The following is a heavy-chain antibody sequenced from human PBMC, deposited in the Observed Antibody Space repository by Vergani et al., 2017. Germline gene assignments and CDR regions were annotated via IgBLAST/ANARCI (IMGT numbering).Heavy chain of an antibody. Sequence: QVQLVESGGGVVQPGRSLRLSRAASGFTFGDHGIHWVRRAPGKGLEWVALISYDGTNKYYTNSVRGRFTISRDNSKSTLFLQMNSLRVEDMAVYYCARDRGDWRYSRYFYNYYMDVWGKGTTVTVSS. CDR1: GFTFGDHG. CDR3: ARDRGDWRYSRYFYNYYMDV. CDR2: ISYDGTNK. D-gene: IGHD2-8*02. J-gene: IGHJ6*03. V-gene: IGHV3-30-3*01.